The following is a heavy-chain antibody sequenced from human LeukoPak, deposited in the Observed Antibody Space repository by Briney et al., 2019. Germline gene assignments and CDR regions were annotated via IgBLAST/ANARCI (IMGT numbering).Heavy chain of an antibody. CDR2: FSTTSRHI. CDR1: GFTFTRYS. D-gene: IGHD4-17*01. J-gene: IGHJ5*02. CDR3: ARDIVPTTILARWFDP. V-gene: IGHV3-21*01. Sequence: GGSLRPSRARSGFTFTRYSMNWVPEAPGTGPGWVSSFSTTSRHIYYADSLQARFTISRDNANNSLYLQMNSLRAEDTAVYYCARDIVPTTILARWFDPWGQGTLVTVSS.